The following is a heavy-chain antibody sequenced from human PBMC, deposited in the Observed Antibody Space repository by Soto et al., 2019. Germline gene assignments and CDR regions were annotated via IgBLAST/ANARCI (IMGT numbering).Heavy chain of an antibody. CDR2: ISTYNGNT. D-gene: IGHD4-17*01. V-gene: IGHV1-18*01. CDR1: GYSFTTSG. CDR3: ARRLYGDYDY. J-gene: IGHJ4*02. Sequence: RASVKVSCKASGYSFTTSGITWVRQAPGQGLEWMGWISTYNGNTNYAQKLQDRVTLTTDTSTGTAYMELRSLRSDDTAVYYCARRLYGDYDYWGQGTLVTVSS.